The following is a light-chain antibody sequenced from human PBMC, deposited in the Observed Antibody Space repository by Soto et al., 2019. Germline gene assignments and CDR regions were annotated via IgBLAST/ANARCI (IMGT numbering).Light chain of an antibody. CDR3: QQYGSSPLIT. Sequence: EIVLTQSPATLSSFPGDRVTLSCRASQYINTRLAWYQHRPGQAPRLLIYQTSIRAAGIPARFSGSGSGTDFTLAISRLEPEDFAVYYCQQYGSSPLITFGQGTRLEIK. J-gene: IGKJ5*01. CDR1: QYINTR. CDR2: QTS. V-gene: IGKV3-20*01.